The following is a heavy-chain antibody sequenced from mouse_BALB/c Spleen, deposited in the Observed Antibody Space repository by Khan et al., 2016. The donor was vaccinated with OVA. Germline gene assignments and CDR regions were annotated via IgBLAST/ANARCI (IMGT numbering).Heavy chain of an antibody. CDR1: GYSITSDYA. D-gene: IGHD1-1*01. Sequence: EVQLVESGPGLVKPSQSLSLTCTVTGYSITSDYAWNWIRQFPGNKLEWMGYISYSGRTSYNPSLKSRISITRVTSKNQFFLQLNSVTTEDTATYYCASSVTITTVVATDFDYWGQGTTLTVSS. J-gene: IGHJ2*01. CDR3: ASSVTITTVVATDFDY. V-gene: IGHV3-2*02. CDR2: ISYSGRT.